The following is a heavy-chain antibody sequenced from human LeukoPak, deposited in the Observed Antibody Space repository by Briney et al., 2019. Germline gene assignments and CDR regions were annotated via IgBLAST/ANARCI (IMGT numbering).Heavy chain of an antibody. V-gene: IGHV3-53*01. CDR1: GFTVSSNY. D-gene: IGHD6-19*01. J-gene: IGHJ4*02. CDR2: IYSGGST. CDR3: AGAYSSGWYYFDY. Sequence: GGSLRLSCAASGFTVSSNYMSWVRQAPGKGLEWVSVIYSGGSTYYADSVKGRFTISRDNSKNTLYLRMNSLRAEDTAVYYCAGAYSSGWYYFDYWGQGTLVTVSS.